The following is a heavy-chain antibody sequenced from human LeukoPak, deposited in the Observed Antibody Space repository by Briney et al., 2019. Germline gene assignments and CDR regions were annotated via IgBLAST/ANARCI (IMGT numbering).Heavy chain of an antibody. Sequence: ASVKVSCKVSGYTLTELSMHWVRQAPGKGLEWMGGFDPEDGETIYAQKFQGRVTMTEDTSTDTAYMEPSSLRSEDTAVYYCATPKVYGSGSYSPRYYYYGMDVWGQGTTVTVSS. CDR2: FDPEDGET. CDR1: GYTLTELS. V-gene: IGHV1-24*01. J-gene: IGHJ6*02. D-gene: IGHD3-10*01. CDR3: ATPKVYGSGSYSPRYYYYGMDV.